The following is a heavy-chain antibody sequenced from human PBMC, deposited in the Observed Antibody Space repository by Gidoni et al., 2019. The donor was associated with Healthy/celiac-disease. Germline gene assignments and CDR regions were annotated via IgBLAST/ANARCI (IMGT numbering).Heavy chain of an antibody. CDR3: ARGSITMIAPFDY. CDR2: IIPIFGTA. V-gene: IGHV1-69*06. J-gene: IGHJ4*02. Sequence: QVQLVQSGAAVKKPGSSVKVPCKACGRPFSSYAISWVRQAPGQGLEWMGGIIPIFGTANYAQKFQGRVTITADKSTSTAYMELSSLRSEDTAVYYCARGSITMIAPFDYWGQGTLVTVSS. CDR1: GRPFSSYA. D-gene: IGHD3-22*01.